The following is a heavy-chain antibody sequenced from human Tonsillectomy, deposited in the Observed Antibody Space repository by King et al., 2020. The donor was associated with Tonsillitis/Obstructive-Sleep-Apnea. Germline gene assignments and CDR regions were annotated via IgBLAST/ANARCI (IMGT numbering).Heavy chain of an antibody. J-gene: IGHJ4*02. V-gene: IGHV4-34*01. D-gene: IGHD4-11*01. CDR2: INHSGST. Sequence: VQLQQWGAGLLKPSETLSLTCAVYGGSFSGYYWSWIRQPPGKGLEWIGEINHSGSTNYNPSLKSRVTISVDTSKNQFSLKLSSGTAADTAVYYCARFRYSNYYFDYWGQGTLVTVSS. CDR1: GGSFSGYY. CDR3: ARFRYSNYYFDY.